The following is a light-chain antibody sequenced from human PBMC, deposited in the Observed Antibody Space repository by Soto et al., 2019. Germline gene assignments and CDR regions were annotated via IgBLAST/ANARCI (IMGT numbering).Light chain of an antibody. Sequence: QSALTQPASVSGSPGQSITISCTGSSSDIGTYYYVSWYQQHPGKAPRIMIYEVANRPSGVSDRFSGSKSGSTASLTISGLQAEDEGDYYCSSYTTKGTYVFGSGTQLTVL. V-gene: IGLV2-14*01. CDR2: EVA. CDR1: SSDIGTYYY. J-gene: IGLJ1*01. CDR3: SSYTTKGTYV.